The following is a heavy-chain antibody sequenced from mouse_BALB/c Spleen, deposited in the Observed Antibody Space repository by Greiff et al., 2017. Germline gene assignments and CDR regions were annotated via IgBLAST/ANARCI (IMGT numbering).Heavy chain of an antibody. CDR2: IYPGGGYT. CDR1: GYTFTNYW. Sequence: VQLQQSGAELVRPGPSVKMSCKAAGYTFTNYWIGWVKQRPGHGLEWIGDIYPGGGYTNYNEKFQGKATLNADTYSSTTYMQLSSLTSEDSAIYYYASESRALAYWGQGTTLTVSA. V-gene: IGHV1-63*02. J-gene: IGHJ2*01. D-gene: IGHD3-1*01. CDR3: ASESRALAY.